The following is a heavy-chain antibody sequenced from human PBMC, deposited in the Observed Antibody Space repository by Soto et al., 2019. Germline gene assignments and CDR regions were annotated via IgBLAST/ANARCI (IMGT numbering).Heavy chain of an antibody. D-gene: IGHD2-15*01. CDR1: GFTFSSYV. Sequence: HPGGSLRLSCAASGFTFSSYVMHWVRQAPGKGLEWVAHISYDGNNKYYADSVKGRFTISRDNSKNTVYLQMDSLRVEDTALYYCAREYSLAVVLPGYWGQGTLVTVSS. CDR3: AREYSLAVVLPGY. V-gene: IGHV3-30*03. CDR2: ISYDGNNK. J-gene: IGHJ4*02.